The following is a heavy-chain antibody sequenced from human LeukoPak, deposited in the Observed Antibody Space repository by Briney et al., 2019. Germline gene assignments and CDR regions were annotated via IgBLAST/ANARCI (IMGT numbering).Heavy chain of an antibody. V-gene: IGHV4-4*09. CDR2: IYTSGST. Sequence: SETLSLTCTVSGGSISSYYWSWIRQPPGKGLEWIGYIYTSGSTNYNPSLKSRVTISVDTSKNQFSLKLSSVTAADTDVYYCASWGREEQKYSSGWKYWGQGTLVSVSS. CDR3: ASWGREEQKYSSGWKY. D-gene: IGHD6-19*01. J-gene: IGHJ4*02. CDR1: GGSISSYY.